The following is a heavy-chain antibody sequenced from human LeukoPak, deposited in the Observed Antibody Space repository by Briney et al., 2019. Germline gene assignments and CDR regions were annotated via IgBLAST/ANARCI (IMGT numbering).Heavy chain of an antibody. Sequence: PGGSLRLSCAASGFTFSDAWMSWVRHAPGKGLEWVGRIKPKTDGGTPDYAAPVKGRFTISRDDSKNMVYLQMNSLKTEDTGVYYCTTYASGSFNDWGQGTLVTVSS. CDR2: IKPKTDGGTP. D-gene: IGHD3-10*01. J-gene: IGHJ1*01. CDR3: TTYASGSFND. V-gene: IGHV3-15*01. CDR1: GFTFSDAW.